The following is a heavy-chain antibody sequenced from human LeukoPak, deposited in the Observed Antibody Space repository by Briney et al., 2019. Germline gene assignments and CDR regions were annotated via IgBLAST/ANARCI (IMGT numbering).Heavy chain of an antibody. V-gene: IGHV3-30-3*01. D-gene: IGHD6-19*01. J-gene: IGHJ5*02. CDR1: GFTFSSYA. CDR2: ISYDGSNK. CDR3: ARDQGAVAGIDP. Sequence: PGRSLRLSCAASGFTFSSYAMHWVRQAPGKGLEWVAVISYDGSNKYYADSVKGRFTISRDNSKNTLYLQMNSLRAEDTAMYYCARDQGAVAGIDPWGQGTLVTVSS.